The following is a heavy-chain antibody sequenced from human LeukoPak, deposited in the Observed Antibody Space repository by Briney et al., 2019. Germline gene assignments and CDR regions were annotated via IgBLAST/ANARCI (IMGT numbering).Heavy chain of an antibody. CDR1: GFTFSSYW. CDR3: ARARSSYGYGDAFDI. J-gene: IGHJ3*02. Sequence: GGSLRLSCAASGFTFSSYWMHWVRQAPGRGLEGVAVISYDGSSKYYADSVKGRFTISRDNSKNTLYLQMNSLRAEDTAVYYCARARSSYGYGDAFDIWGQGTMVTVSS. V-gene: IGHV3-30*03. CDR2: ISYDGSSK. D-gene: IGHD5-18*01.